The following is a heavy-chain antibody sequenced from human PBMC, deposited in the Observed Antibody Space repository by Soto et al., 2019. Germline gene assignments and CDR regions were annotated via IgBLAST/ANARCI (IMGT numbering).Heavy chain of an antibody. CDR3: AKSLITGTTPTEPNWFDP. J-gene: IGHJ5*02. CDR1: GFTFSSYA. V-gene: IGHV3-23*01. CDR2: ISGSGGST. Sequence: GGSLRLSCAASGFTFSSYAMSWVRQAPGKGLEWVSAISGSGGSTYYADSVRGRFTISRDNSKNTLYLQMNSLRAEDTAVYYCAKSLITGTTPTEPNWFDPWGQGTLVTVSS. D-gene: IGHD1-7*01.